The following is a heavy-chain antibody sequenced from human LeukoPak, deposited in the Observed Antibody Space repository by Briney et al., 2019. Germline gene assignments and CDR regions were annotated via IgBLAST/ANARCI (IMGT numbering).Heavy chain of an antibody. D-gene: IGHD6-6*01. CDR1: GGSINSFY. CDR2: IYSSGST. V-gene: IGHV4-4*07. J-gene: IGHJ4*02. CDR3: ARENWRSKSIDFDS. Sequence: PSQTLSLTCTVSGGSINSFYWTWIRQPAGKVLEWIGRIYSSGSTNFNPSLKSRVTMSVDTSKNQFSLRLSSVTAADAAAYFCARENWRSKSIDFDSWGQGTLVTVSS.